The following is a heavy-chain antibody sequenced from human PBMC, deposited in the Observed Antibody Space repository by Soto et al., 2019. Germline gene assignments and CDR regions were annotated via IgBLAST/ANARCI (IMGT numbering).Heavy chain of an antibody. CDR1: GYTFTTYY. Sequence: QVPLVQSGAEVKKPGASVKVSCETSGYTFTTYYMHWVRRAPGQGLERMGMINPSGGSTSHAQKCQGSITMTKDTSTRTSYVELSSLRRDETAIYYCARRAYNYANMDVWGQGTTVTVSS. CDR3: ARRAYNYANMDV. D-gene: IGHD5-18*01. CDR2: INPSGGST. J-gene: IGHJ6*02. V-gene: IGHV1-46*01.